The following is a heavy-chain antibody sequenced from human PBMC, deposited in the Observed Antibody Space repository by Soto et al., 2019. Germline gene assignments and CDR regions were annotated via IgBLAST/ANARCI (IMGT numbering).Heavy chain of an antibody. Sequence: PGESLKISCKGSGYSFTSYWISWVRQMPGKGLEWMGRIDPSDSYTNYSPSFQGHVTISADKSISTAYLQWSSLKASDTAMYYCARHFIIGSSSSLNYYYYGMDVWGQGTTVTVSS. CDR1: GYSFTSYW. CDR3: ARHFIIGSSSSLNYYYYGMDV. V-gene: IGHV5-10-1*01. CDR2: IDPSDSYT. D-gene: IGHD6-6*01. J-gene: IGHJ6*02.